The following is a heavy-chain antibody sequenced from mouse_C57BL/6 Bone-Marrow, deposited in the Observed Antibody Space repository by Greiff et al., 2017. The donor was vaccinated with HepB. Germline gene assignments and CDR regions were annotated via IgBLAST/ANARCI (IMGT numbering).Heavy chain of an antibody. CDR3: ARRSNFDYAMDY. Sequence: VHLVESGAELVKPGASVKMSCKASGYTFTTYPIEWMKQSHGKCLEWIGNFHPYNDDTKYNEKFKGKATLTVEKSSSTVYLDLSRLTSDDSAVYNCARRSNFDYAMDYWGQGTSVTGSS. CDR1: GYTFTTYP. J-gene: IGHJ4*01. D-gene: IGHD1-1*01. V-gene: IGHV1-47*01. CDR2: FHPYNDDT.